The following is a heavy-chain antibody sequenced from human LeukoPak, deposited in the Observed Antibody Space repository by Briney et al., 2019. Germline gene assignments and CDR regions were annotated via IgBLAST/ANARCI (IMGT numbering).Heavy chain of an antibody. D-gene: IGHD2-2*02. J-gene: IGHJ4*02. CDR2: ISHDSGVR. Sequence: PGGSLRLSCEASGFIFSRDSMNWVRQAPGKGLEWISYISHDSGVRYYADSVRGRFTISRDNAKNSLHLQMNSLRAEDTAVYYCAKDRDSYTDYWGQGTLVTVSS. CDR3: AKDRDSYTDY. CDR1: GFIFSRDS. V-gene: IGHV3-48*01.